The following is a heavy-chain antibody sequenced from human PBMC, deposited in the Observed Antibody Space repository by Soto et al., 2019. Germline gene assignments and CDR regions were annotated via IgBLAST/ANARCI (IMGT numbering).Heavy chain of an antibody. CDR1: GFTFSSYA. V-gene: IGHV3-23*01. CDR3: AKRRGAGGHFDY. Sequence: GGSLRLSCAASGFTFSSYAMGWVRQGPGKGLEWVAVVSIGGSTHYADSVRGRFTISRDNSKNTLSLQMNSLTAEGTAVYFCAKRRGAGGHFDYWGQGALVTVSS. J-gene: IGHJ4*02. D-gene: IGHD2-15*01. CDR2: VSIGGST.